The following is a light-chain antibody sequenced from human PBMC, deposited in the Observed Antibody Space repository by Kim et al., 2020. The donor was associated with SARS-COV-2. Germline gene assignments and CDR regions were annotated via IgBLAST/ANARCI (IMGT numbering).Light chain of an antibody. CDR2: QDS. J-gene: IGLJ3*02. CDR3: QAWDSSNWV. CDR1: KLGDKY. Sequence: SYELTQPPSVSVSPGQTASITCSGDKLGDKYACWYQQKPGQSPVLVIYQDSKRPSGIPERFSGSNSGNTATLTISETQAMDEADYYCQAWDSSNWVFGGGTQLTVL. V-gene: IGLV3-1*01.